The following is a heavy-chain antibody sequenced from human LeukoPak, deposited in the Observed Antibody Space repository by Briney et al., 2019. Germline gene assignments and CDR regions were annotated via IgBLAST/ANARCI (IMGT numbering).Heavy chain of an antibody. D-gene: IGHD3-10*01. V-gene: IGHV4-4*02. CDR3: ARDGARKLFGEGPAGAFDI. Sequence: PSETLSLTCTVSGGSISSSNWWSWVRQPPGKGLEWIGEIYHSGSTNYNPSLKSRVTISVDKSKNQFSLKLSSVTAADTAVYYCARDGARKLFGEGPAGAFDIWGQGTMVTVSS. CDR1: GGSISSSNW. CDR2: IYHSGST. J-gene: IGHJ3*02.